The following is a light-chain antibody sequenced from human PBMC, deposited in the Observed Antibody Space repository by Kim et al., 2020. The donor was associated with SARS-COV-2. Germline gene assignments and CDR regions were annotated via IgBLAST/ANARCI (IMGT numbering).Light chain of an antibody. CDR1: QSVNSY. J-gene: IGKJ2*03. CDR3: QQYIAFPFS. CDR2: DAS. V-gene: IGKV1-5*01. Sequence: CESVGDRVTITCRASQSVNSYLAWYQQKPGKAPNLLSYDASTLENGVPSGFSGSGSGTEFTLTISSLQPDDFATYYCQQYIAFPFSFGQGTKLEI.